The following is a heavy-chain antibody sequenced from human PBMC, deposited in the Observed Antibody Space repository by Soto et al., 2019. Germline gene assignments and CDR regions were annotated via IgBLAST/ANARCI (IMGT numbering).Heavy chain of an antibody. J-gene: IGHJ5*02. V-gene: IGHV4-39*01. CDR3: ARLPRIQLWLGWLDP. CDR1: GGSISGSSYY. Sequence: QLQLQESGPGLVKPSETLSLTCTVSGGSISGSSYYWGWIRQPPGKGLEWIGTINYSGSTYYNPSLNSRVTISVDTSKNQFSLKVGSVTAADTAIYYCARLPRIQLWLGWLDPWGQGTLVTVSS. D-gene: IGHD5-18*01. CDR2: INYSGST.